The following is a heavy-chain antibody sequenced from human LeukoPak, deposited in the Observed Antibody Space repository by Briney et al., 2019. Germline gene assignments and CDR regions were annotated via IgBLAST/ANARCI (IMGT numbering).Heavy chain of an antibody. CDR1: GGSISSSSYC. CDR2: IYYSGST. Sequence: PSETLSLTCTVSGGSISSSSYCWGWIRQPPGKGLEWIGSIYYSGSTYYNPSLKSRVTISVDTSKNQFSLKLSSVTAADTAVYYCARDRWEVVTRDFDYWGQGTLVTVSS. CDR3: ARDRWEVVTRDFDY. V-gene: IGHV4-39*07. D-gene: IGHD4-23*01. J-gene: IGHJ4*02.